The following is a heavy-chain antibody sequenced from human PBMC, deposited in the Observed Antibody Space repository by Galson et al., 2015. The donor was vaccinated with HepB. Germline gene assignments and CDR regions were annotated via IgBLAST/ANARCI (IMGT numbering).Heavy chain of an antibody. CDR3: SRAYNMGNYFRQPLMGY. Sequence: SLRLSCAASGFTLSDYYMGWIRQAPGKGLEWISYISSSGDDVHYTDSLKGRFTISRGNTDNSLSLQINSLRAEDTAVYHCSRAYNMGNYFRQPLMGYWGQGILVTVSS. D-gene: IGHD2/OR15-2a*01. CDR2: ISSSGDDV. CDR1: GFTLSDYY. V-gene: IGHV3-11*01. J-gene: IGHJ4*02.